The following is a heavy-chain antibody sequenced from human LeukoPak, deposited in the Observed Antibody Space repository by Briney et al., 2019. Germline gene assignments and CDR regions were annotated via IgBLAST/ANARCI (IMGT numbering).Heavy chain of an antibody. CDR3: ARDGRDCSSGSCFD. CDR2: IYSSGTT. J-gene: IGHJ1*01. D-gene: IGHD2-15*01. CDR1: GVSISRYY. Sequence: SETLTLTCTVSGVSISRYYWSWIRQPAGKGLEWIGRIYSSGTTNYHAWLMRHLPIQVDTSKNQSSLRLSSVTAADTAVYYCARDGRDCSSGSCFDWPRDTVDTVSS. V-gene: IGHV4-4*07.